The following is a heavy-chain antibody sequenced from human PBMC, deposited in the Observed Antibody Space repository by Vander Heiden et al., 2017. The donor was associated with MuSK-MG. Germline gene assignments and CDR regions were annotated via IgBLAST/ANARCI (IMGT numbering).Heavy chain of an antibody. CDR3: TRGGDGSGSDPYFDPMDV. CDR2: SRNKAKSYTK. J-gene: IGHJ6*02. D-gene: IGHD3-10*01. Sequence: EVQLVESGGGLFHPGGSLRLSCAASGFTLSDHYMDWVRPTPGQGLQWVGRSRNKAKSYTKEWAASVRGRFTFSRDESKNSLFLQMNSLETEDTAVYYCTRGGDGSGSDPYFDPMDVWGQGTPVTVS. V-gene: IGHV3-72*01. CDR1: GFTLSDHY.